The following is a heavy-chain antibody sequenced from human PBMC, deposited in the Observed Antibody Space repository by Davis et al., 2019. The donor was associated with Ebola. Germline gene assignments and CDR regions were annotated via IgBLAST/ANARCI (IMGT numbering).Heavy chain of an antibody. V-gene: IGHV3-30*18. D-gene: IGHD3-3*01. CDR3: AKSGLSFGVVKYHYGMDV. J-gene: IGHJ6*04. CDR2: ISPDGSDK. CDR1: GISFSNYG. Sequence: GESLKISCAASGISFSNYGMFWVRQAPGKVMEWVAVISPDGSDKNYADSVKGRFTISRDNSKKTLYLQMNSLRAEDTAVYYCAKSGLSFGVVKYHYGMDVWGKGTTVTVSS.